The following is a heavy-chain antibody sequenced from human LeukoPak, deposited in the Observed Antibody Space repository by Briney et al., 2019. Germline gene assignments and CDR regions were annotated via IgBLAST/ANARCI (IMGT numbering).Heavy chain of an antibody. Sequence: SSETLSLTCTVSGGSISSSSYYWGWIRQPPGKGLEWIGSIYYSGSTYYNPSLKSRVTISVDTSKNRFSLKLSSVTAADTAVYYCARVVGIRRGAFDIWGQGTIVTVSS. CDR3: ARVVGIRRGAFDI. CDR2: IYYSGST. J-gene: IGHJ3*02. D-gene: IGHD2-21*01. CDR1: GGSISSSSYY. V-gene: IGHV4-39*07.